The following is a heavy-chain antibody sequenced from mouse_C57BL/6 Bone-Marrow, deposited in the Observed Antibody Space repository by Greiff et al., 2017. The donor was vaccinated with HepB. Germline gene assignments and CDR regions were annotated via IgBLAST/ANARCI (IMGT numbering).Heavy chain of an antibody. V-gene: IGHV5-9-1*02. CDR1: GFTFSSYA. Sequence: DVKLVESGEGLVKPGGSLKLSCAASGFTFSSYAMSWVRQTPEKRLEWVAYISSGGDYIYYADTVKGRFTISRDNARNTLYLQMSSLKSEDTAMYYCTRTGSTMITGSAMDYWGQGTSVTVSS. J-gene: IGHJ4*01. CDR2: ISSGGDYI. D-gene: IGHD2-4*01. CDR3: TRTGSTMITGSAMDY.